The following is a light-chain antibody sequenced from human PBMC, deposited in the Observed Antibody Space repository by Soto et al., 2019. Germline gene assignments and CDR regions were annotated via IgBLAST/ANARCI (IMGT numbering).Light chain of an antibody. CDR3: LQHDTYTRT. J-gene: IGKJ1*01. Sequence: DIQMTQSPSSLSASLGDRVTITCRASQGIRKNLGWYQQKPGKAPNRLIYAASILDSGVPSRFSGSGSGTEFTLTISTLQPEDFATYFCLQHDTYTRTFGQGTKVEIK. V-gene: IGKV1-17*01. CDR2: AAS. CDR1: QGIRKN.